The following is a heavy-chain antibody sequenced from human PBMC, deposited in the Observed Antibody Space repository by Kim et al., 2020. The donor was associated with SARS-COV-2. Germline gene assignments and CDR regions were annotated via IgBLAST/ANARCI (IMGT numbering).Heavy chain of an antibody. CDR2: GST. D-gene: IGHD6-25*01. Sequence: GSTYENPTRKSRVTISVDTSKNAFSLKLSSVTAADTAVYYCAREAEGWFDPWGQGTLVTVSS. CDR3: AREAEGWFDP. J-gene: IGHJ5*02. V-gene: IGHV4-31*02.